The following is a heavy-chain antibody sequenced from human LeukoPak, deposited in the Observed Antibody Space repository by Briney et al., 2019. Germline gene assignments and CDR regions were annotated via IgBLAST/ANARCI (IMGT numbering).Heavy chain of an antibody. CDR3: ARVPGWGYSSPQDY. Sequence: PGGSLRLSCAASGFTFSSYEMNWVRQAPGKGLEWVSYISSSGSTIYYADSVKGRFTISRDNAKNSLYLQMNSLRAEDTAVYYCARVPGWGYSSPQDYWGRGTLVTVSS. J-gene: IGHJ4*02. V-gene: IGHV3-48*03. CDR1: GFTFSSYE. D-gene: IGHD5-18*01. CDR2: ISSSGSTI.